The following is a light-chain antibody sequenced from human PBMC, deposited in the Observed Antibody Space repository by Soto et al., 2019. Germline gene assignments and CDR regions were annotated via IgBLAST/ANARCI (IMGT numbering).Light chain of an antibody. CDR2: GAS. Sequence: EIVLTQSPGTLSLSPGERATLSCRASQSVSSSFLAWYQQRPGQAPRLLIFGASYSATGMPDRFSGSGSGTDFTLTISRLEPEDFAVYYCQHYGDSPPEYSFGPGTNVDSK. CDR3: QHYGDSPPEYS. J-gene: IGKJ3*01. V-gene: IGKV3-20*01. CDR1: QSVSSSF.